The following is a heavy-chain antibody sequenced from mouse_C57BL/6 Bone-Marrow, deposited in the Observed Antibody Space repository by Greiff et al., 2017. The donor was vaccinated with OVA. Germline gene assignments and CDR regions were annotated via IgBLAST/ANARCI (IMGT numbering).Heavy chain of an antibody. J-gene: IGHJ4*01. Sequence: VQLQQSGPELVKPGASVTISCKASGYAFSSSWMTWVKQRPGTGLEWIGRIYPGDGDTNYNGKFKGKATLTADKSSSTAYMQLSSLTSEDSAVDFCARKAYAMDYWGQGTSVTVSS. CDR2: IYPGDGDT. CDR1: GYAFSSSW. V-gene: IGHV1-82*01. CDR3: ARKAYAMDY.